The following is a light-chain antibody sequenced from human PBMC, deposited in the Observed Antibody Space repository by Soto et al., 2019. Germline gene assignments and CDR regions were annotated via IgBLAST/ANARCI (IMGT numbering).Light chain of an antibody. Sequence: AIRMTQSPSSFSASTGDRVTITCRASQGISSYLAWYQQKPGKAPKLLIYAASTLQSGVPSRFSGSGSGTDFTLTLSRLQSEDFATYYCQQYYSYSLTFGGGTKVEIK. CDR1: QGISSY. J-gene: IGKJ4*01. CDR3: QQYYSYSLT. V-gene: IGKV1-8*01. CDR2: AAS.